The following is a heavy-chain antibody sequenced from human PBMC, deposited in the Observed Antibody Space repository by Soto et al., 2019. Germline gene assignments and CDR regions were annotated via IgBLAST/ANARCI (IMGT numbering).Heavy chain of an antibody. D-gene: IGHD3-10*01. Sequence: ASVKVSCKASGYTFTSYDINWVRQATGQGLEWMGWMNPNSGNTGYAQKFQGRVTMTRNTSISTAYMELSSLRSEDTAVYYCARGRKLLWFGELPRGLVGMDVWGKGTTVTVSS. V-gene: IGHV1-8*01. CDR2: MNPNSGNT. J-gene: IGHJ6*04. CDR1: GYTFTSYD. CDR3: ARGRKLLWFGELPRGLVGMDV.